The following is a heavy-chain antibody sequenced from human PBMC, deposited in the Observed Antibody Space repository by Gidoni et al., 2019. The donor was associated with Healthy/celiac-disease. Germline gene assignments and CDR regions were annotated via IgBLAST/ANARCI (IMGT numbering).Heavy chain of an antibody. J-gene: IGHJ4*02. Sequence: QLQLQESGPGLVKPSETLSLTCTVSGGSISSSSYYWGWIRQPPGKGLEWIGSIYYSGSTYYNPSLKSRVTISVDTSKNQFSLKLSSVTAADTAVYYCAGYSYGTGASDYWGQGTLVTVSS. CDR1: GGSISSSSYY. CDR3: AGYSYGTGASDY. CDR2: IYYSGST. D-gene: IGHD5-18*01. V-gene: IGHV4-39*01.